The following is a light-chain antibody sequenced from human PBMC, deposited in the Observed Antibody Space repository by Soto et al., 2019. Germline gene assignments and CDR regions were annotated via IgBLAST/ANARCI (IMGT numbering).Light chain of an antibody. V-gene: IGKV1-5*03. Sequence: DIQMTQGPSTLSGSVGDRVTITCRASQTIRSWLAWYQQKPGKAPKLLIYKASTLKSGVPSRFSGSGSGTECTLPISSLQPDDFATDYCQHYNSYSEAFGQGTKVETK. J-gene: IGKJ1*01. CDR3: QHYNSYSEA. CDR1: QTIRSW. CDR2: KAS.